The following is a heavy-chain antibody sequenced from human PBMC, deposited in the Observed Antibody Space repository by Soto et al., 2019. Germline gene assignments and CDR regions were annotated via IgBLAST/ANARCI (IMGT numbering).Heavy chain of an antibody. CDR3: AGGGPSSKWLAP. CDR1: GGSISSYY. Sequence: SETLSLTCAVSGGSISSYYWSWIRQPPGKGLEWIGYVYNSGSTNYNPSLKSRVTISIDTSKNQFSLKLTSLTATDTAVYYCAGGGPSSKWLAPWGQGTLVTVSS. CDR2: VYNSGST. J-gene: IGHJ5*02. V-gene: IGHV4-59*01.